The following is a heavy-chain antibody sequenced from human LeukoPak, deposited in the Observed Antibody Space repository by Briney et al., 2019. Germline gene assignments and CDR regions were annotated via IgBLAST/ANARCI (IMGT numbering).Heavy chain of an antibody. Sequence: ASVKVSCKASVYTFTSYDINWVRQATGQGLEWMGWMNPNSGNTGYAQKFQGRVTMTRNTSISTAYMELSSLRSEDTAVYYCTSTRVDTAMVTDYWGQGTLVTVSS. CDR3: TSTRVDTAMVTDY. D-gene: IGHD5-18*01. CDR2: MNPNSGNT. CDR1: VYTFTSYD. V-gene: IGHV1-8*01. J-gene: IGHJ4*02.